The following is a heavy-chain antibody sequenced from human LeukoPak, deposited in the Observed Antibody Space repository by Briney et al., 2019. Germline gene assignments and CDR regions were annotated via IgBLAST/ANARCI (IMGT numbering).Heavy chain of an antibody. D-gene: IGHD2-2*01. V-gene: IGHV3-49*04. J-gene: IGHJ4*02. CDR2: ITNKAYGGAT. CDR3: TRGPNLSTDY. Sequence: GGSLRLSCTASGFKFGDYAINWVRQAPGKGLEWVGFITNKAYGGATEYAASVKGRFSISRDDSNNVAFLQMNSLKTEDTAVYYCTRGPNLSTDYWGQGTLVTVSS. CDR1: GFKFGDYA.